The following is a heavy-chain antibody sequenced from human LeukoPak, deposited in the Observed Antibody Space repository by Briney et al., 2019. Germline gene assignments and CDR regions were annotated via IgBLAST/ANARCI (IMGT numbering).Heavy chain of an antibody. CDR3: ARGESGFDI. CDR1: GFTFTDYY. Sequence: PGGSLRLSCEASGFTFTDYYMAWIRQAPGGGLEWVAYLSGSGDNRYYADSMKGRFTISRDNAKSSVYLEMHGLRPEDTALYYCARGESGFDIWGQGTMVTVSS. V-gene: IGHV3-11*01. J-gene: IGHJ3*02. CDR2: LSGSGDNR. D-gene: IGHD1-26*01.